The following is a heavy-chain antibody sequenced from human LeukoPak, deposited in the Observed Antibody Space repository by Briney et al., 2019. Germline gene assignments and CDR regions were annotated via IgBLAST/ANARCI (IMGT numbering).Heavy chain of an antibody. J-gene: IGHJ6*03. Sequence: GGSLRLSCAASGFTFSSHWMSWVRQAPGKGLEWVANIKKDGSEKYYVDAVKGRFTISRDNAKTSLYLQMNSLRAEDTAVYYCARDPHSGSYGPYYYYYMDVWGKGTTVTISS. CDR3: ARDPHSGSYGPYYYYYMDV. CDR2: IKKDGSEK. D-gene: IGHD1-26*01. CDR1: GFTFSSHW. V-gene: IGHV3-7*01.